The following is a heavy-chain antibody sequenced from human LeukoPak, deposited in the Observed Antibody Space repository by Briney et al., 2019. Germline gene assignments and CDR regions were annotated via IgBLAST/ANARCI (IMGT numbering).Heavy chain of an antibody. J-gene: IGHJ6*02. CDR3: AKDDPRTTHYDILTGYYYGMDV. D-gene: IGHD3-9*01. CDR1: GFTVSSNY. CDR2: IYGGGNI. Sequence: GGSLRLSCAASGFTVSSNYMNWVRQAPGKGLEWVSVIYGGGNIYYADSVKGRFTISRDNSKNTLYLQMNSLRAEDTAVYYCAKDDPRTTHYDILTGYYYGMDVWGQGTTVTVSS. V-gene: IGHV3-53*01.